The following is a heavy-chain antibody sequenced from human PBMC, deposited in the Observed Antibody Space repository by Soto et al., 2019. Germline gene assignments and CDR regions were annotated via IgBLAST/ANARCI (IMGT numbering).Heavy chain of an antibody. V-gene: IGHV4-39*01. CDR1: GGSISSSSYY. D-gene: IGHD3-22*01. CDR3: ARHQSYYDSSGMFYYGMDV. Sequence: SETLSLTCTVSGGSISSSSYYWGWIRQPPGKGLEWIGSIYYSGSTYYNPSLKSRVTISVDTSKKQFTLQLSYVTAADTVVYYCARHQSYYDSSGMFYYGMDVWGQGTTVT. CDR2: IYYSGST. J-gene: IGHJ6*02.